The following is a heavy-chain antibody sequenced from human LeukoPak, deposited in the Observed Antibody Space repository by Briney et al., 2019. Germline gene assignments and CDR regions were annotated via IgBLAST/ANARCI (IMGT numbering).Heavy chain of an antibody. Sequence: GGSLRLSCAASGFTFSSYSMNWVRQAPGKGLEWVSSISSSSSYIYYADSVKGRFIISRDNAKNSLYLQMNSLRAEDTAVYYCARDGDLAAAGTVDYWGQGTLVTVSS. V-gene: IGHV3-21*01. CDR1: GFTFSSYS. D-gene: IGHD6-13*01. J-gene: IGHJ4*02. CDR3: ARDGDLAAAGTVDY. CDR2: ISSSSSYI.